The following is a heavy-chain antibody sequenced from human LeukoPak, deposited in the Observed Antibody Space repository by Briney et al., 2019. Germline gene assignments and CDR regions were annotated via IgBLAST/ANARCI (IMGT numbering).Heavy chain of an antibody. Sequence: PSETLSLTCTVSGGSISSSSYYWGWIRQPPGKGLEWLGSIYYSGSTYYNPSLKSRVTIYVDTSKNQFSLKLSSVTAADTAVYYCARVGITMIVVVIPDGWFDPWGQGTLVTVSS. CDR1: GGSISSSSYY. D-gene: IGHD3-22*01. V-gene: IGHV4-39*01. J-gene: IGHJ5*02. CDR2: IYYSGST. CDR3: ARVGITMIVVVIPDGWFDP.